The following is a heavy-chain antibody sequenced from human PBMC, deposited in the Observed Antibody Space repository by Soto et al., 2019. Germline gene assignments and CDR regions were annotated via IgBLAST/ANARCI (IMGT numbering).Heavy chain of an antibody. CDR1: GYVFTKYP. CDR2: NDNT. Sequence: QVQMMQSGAEVKEPGASVKVSCKASGYVFTKYPIAWLRRAHAQGLEWMGNNDNTNYGKNFKGRLTLTTDTSTSTSYMELRDLRSDDTAVYYCARVMVVPAGMHEGVWCDPWGQGTPVTVSS. D-gene: IGHD3-10*01. CDR3: ARVMVVPAGMHEGVWCDP. V-gene: IGHV1-18*01. J-gene: IGHJ5*02.